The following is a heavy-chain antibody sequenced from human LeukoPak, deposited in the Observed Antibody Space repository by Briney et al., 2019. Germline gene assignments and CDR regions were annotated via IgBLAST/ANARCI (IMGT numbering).Heavy chain of an antibody. CDR2: MNPNSGNT. CDR3: ARGRYCSSTSCYEVVDY. J-gene: IGHJ4*02. CDR1: GYTFTSYD. D-gene: IGHD2-2*01. V-gene: IGHV1-8*01. Sequence: ASVKVSCKASGYTFTSYDINWVRQATGQGLEWMGWMNPNSGNTGYAQKFQGRVTMTRNTSISTTNMELSSLRSEDTAVYYCARGRYCSSTSCYEVVDYWGQGTLVTVSS.